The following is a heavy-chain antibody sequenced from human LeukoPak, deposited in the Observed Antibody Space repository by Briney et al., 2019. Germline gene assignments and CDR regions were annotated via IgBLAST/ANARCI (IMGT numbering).Heavy chain of an antibody. CDR3: ARAQTAFDI. J-gene: IGHJ3*02. Sequence: SETLSLTCAVYGGSFSGYYWSWIRQPPGEGLEWIGEINHSGSTNYNPSLKSRVTISVDTSKNQFSLKLSSVTAADTAVYYCARAQTAFDIWGQGTMVTVSS. V-gene: IGHV4-34*01. CDR1: GGSFSGYY. CDR2: INHSGST.